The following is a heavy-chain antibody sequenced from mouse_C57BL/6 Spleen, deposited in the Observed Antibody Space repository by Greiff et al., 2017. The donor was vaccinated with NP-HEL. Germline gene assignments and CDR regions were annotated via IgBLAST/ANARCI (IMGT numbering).Heavy chain of an antibody. D-gene: IGHD2-2*01. CDR3: ARGATMVTTNAY. V-gene: IGHV1-55*01. Sequence: QVQLKQPGAELVKPGASVKMSCKASGYTFTSYWITWVKQRPGQGLEWIGDIYPGSGSTNYNEKFKSKATLTVDTSSSTAYMQLSSLTSEDSAVYYCARGATMVTTNAYWGQGTLVTVSA. CDR2: IYPGSGST. CDR1: GYTFTSYW. J-gene: IGHJ3*01.